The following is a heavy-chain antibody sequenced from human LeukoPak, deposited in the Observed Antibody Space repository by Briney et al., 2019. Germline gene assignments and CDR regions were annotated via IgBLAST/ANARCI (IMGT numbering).Heavy chain of an antibody. D-gene: IGHD5-24*01. CDR3: AKGWPIEEDY. V-gene: IGHV3-23*01. CDR2: INGNGGSA. CDR1: GFTFSTYA. Sequence: GGSLRLSCAASGFTFSTYAMTWVRQAPGKGLEWVSTINGNGGSAYYADSVKGRFTISRDNSKNTVYLHMDSLRAEDTALYYCAKGWPIEEDYWGRGTLVTVSS. J-gene: IGHJ4*02.